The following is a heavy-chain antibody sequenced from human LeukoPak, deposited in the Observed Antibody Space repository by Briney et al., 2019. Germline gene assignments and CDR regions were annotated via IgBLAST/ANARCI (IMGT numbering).Heavy chain of an antibody. Sequence: SETLSLTCDVSRYSISSGYHWGWIRQPPGKGLERIGSIYHSGSTYYNPSLKSRVTISVDTSKNQFSLKLSSVTAADTAVSYCARGLMDYFDYWGQGTLVTVSS. J-gene: IGHJ4*02. D-gene: IGHD5-24*01. CDR1: RYSISSGYH. CDR2: IYHSGST. V-gene: IGHV4-38-2*01. CDR3: ARGLMDYFDY.